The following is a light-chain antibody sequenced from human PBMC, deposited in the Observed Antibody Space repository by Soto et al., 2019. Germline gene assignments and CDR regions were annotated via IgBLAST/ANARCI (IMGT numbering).Light chain of an antibody. CDR1: RSVSSTY. CDR2: DVS. Sequence: EIVLTQSPATLSVSPGESVTLSCGASRSVSSTYLAWYQQKPGLAPRLLMYDVSKRATGIPDRFSGSGSGTHFTLTITRVEPEEFAVYYCHQYGNSPATFGQGTRLEIK. CDR3: HQYGNSPAT. J-gene: IGKJ5*01. V-gene: IGKV3D-20*01.